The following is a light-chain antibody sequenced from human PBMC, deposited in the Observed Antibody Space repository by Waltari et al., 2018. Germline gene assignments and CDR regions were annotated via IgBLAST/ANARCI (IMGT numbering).Light chain of an antibody. Sequence: DTVLTQSPVTLAFPPGETATLSCRASQSISSFLAWYQQKPGQCPRLLIYDASHRATGIPARFSGTGSGTDFTLTIDHLEPDDFAVYYCQQRAHWPLTFGGGTKVEV. J-gene: IGKJ4*01. CDR3: QQRAHWPLT. CDR2: DAS. CDR1: QSISSF. V-gene: IGKV3-11*01.